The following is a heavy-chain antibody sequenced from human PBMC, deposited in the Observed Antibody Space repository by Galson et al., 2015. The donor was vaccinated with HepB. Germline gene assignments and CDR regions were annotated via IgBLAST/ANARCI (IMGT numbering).Heavy chain of an antibody. Sequence: SLRLSCAGSGFTFTNAWMSWVRQAPGKSLEWVGRIKSKSDGETTAYAAPVKGRFIISRDDSENTLYLLMNSLKTEDTAVYYCTTDPGDYEDYWGQGTLVTVSS. CDR1: GFTFTNAW. V-gene: IGHV3-15*01. CDR3: TTDPGDYEDY. J-gene: IGHJ4*02. CDR2: IKSKSDGETT. D-gene: IGHD4-17*01.